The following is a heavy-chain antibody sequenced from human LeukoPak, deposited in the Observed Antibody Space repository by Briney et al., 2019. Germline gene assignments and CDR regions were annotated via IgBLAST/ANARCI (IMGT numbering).Heavy chain of an antibody. CDR2: ISYDGSNK. CDR3: ARVRTYYDFWSGSSAFDI. CDR1: GFTFSSYA. D-gene: IGHD3-3*01. V-gene: IGHV3-30*04. J-gene: IGHJ3*02. Sequence: GGSLRLSCAASGFTFSSYAMHWVRQAPGKGLEWVAVISYDGSNKYYADSVKGRFTVSRDNSKNTLYLQMNSLRAEDTAVYYCARVRTYYDFWSGSSAFDIWGQGTMVTVSS.